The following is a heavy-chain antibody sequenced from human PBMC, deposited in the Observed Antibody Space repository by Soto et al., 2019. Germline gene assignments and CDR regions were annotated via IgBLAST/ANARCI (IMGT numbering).Heavy chain of an antibody. D-gene: IGHD3-22*01. CDR2: IYSGGSI. CDR3: ARGLGRTYYDSSGYFHLDY. J-gene: IGHJ4*02. V-gene: IGHV3-53*01. Sequence: PGGSLRLSCAASGFTVSSNYMIWVRQAPGKGLEWVSVIYSGGSIYYADSVKGRFTISRDNSKNTLYLQMNSLRAEDTAVYYCARGLGRTYYDSSGYFHLDYWGQGTLVTVSS. CDR1: GFTVSSNY.